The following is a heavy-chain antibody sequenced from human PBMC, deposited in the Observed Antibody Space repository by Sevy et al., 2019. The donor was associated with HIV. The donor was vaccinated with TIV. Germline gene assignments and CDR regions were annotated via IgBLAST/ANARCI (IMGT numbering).Heavy chain of an antibody. V-gene: IGHV3-15*01. J-gene: IGHJ4*02. Sequence: GGSLRLSCAASGFTFSNAWMSWVRQAPVKGLEWVGRIKSKTDGGTTDYATPVKGRFTISRDDSKNSLYLQMNSLKTEDTAVYYCTTGSDIVVVPAAKGSDLDYWGQGTLVTVSS. CDR2: IKSKTDGGTT. CDR1: GFTFSNAW. CDR3: TTGSDIVVVPAAKGSDLDY. D-gene: IGHD2-2*01.